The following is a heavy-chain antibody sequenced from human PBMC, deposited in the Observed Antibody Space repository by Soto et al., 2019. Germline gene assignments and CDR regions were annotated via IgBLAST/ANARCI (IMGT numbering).Heavy chain of an antibody. V-gene: IGHV1-69*13. D-gene: IGHD5-12*01. CDR1: GGTFSSYA. CDR2: IIPIFGTA. CDR3: AGHRRDGYTFSNWFDP. Sequence: SVKVSCKASGGTFSSYAISWVRQAPGQGLEWMGGIIPIFGTANYAQKFQGRVTITADESTSTAYMELSSLRSEDTAVYYCAGHRRDGYTFSNWFDPWGQGTLVTVSS. J-gene: IGHJ5*02.